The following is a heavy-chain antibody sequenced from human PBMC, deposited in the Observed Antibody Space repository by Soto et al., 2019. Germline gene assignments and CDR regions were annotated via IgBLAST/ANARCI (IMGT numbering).Heavy chain of an antibody. Sequence: QVQLVQSGAEVKKPGSSVKVSCKAPGGTFSTYAISWVRQAPGQGLEWMGGVIPIFGTPKYAQKFQGRVTSTADDSTSTGYMELRSLRSEDTAVYYCARSQGGSSSLDIYYYYYYGMDVWGQGTTVTVSS. CDR1: GGTFSTYA. D-gene: IGHD2-15*01. CDR2: VIPIFGTP. V-gene: IGHV1-69*01. CDR3: ARSQGGSSSLDIYYYYYYGMDV. J-gene: IGHJ6*02.